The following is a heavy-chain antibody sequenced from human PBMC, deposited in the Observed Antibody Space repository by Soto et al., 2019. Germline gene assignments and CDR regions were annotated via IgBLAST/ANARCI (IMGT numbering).Heavy chain of an antibody. CDR3: ARGDCSSTSCSPNDAFDI. CDR2: IYYSGST. V-gene: IGHV4-59*01. J-gene: IGHJ3*02. Sequence: PSETLSLTCTVSGGSICSYYWGWIRQPPGKGLEWIGYIYYSGSTNYNPSLKSRVTISVDTSKNQFSLKLSSVTAADTAVYYCARGDCSSTSCSPNDAFDIWGQGTMVTVS. D-gene: IGHD2-2*01. CDR1: GGSICSYY.